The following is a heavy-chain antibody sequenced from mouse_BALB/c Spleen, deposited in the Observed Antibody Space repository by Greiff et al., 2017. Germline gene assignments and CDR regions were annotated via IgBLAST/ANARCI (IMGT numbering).Heavy chain of an antibody. V-gene: IGHV5-4*02. CDR3: ARGGYRENYFDY. Sequence: EVKLVESGGGLVKPGGSLKLSCAASGFTFSDYYMYWVRQTPEKRLEWVATISDGGSYTYYPDSVKGRFTISRDNAKNNLYLQMSSLKSEDTAMYYCARGGYRENYFDYWGQGTTLTVSS. J-gene: IGHJ2*01. CDR1: GFTFSDYY. D-gene: IGHD2-14*01. CDR2: ISDGGSYT.